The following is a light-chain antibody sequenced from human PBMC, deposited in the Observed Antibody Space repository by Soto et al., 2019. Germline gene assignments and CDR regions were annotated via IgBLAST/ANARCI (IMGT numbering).Light chain of an antibody. V-gene: IGKV3-11*01. CDR2: EAS. CDR1: QSISTF. J-gene: IGKJ5*01. CDR3: QQRYARPVT. Sequence: EIVLTQSPATLSLSPGERATLSCRASQSISTFFAWYQQKPGQGPRLLIYEASNRATGIPARFSGSGSGTDFTLTISSLEPEDFAVYYCQQRYARPVTFGQGTRLE.